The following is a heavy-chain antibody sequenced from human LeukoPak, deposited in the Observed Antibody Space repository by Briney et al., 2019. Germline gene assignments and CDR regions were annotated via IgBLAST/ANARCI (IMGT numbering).Heavy chain of an antibody. D-gene: IGHD6-6*01. CDR1: GFTFSNAW. CDR2: IYSGGST. J-gene: IGHJ6*03. CDR3: AKGGIAARRDYMDV. Sequence: GGSLRLSCAASGFTFSNAWMSWVRQAPGKGLEWVSVIYSGGSTYYADSVKGRFTISRDNSKNTLYLQMNSLRAEDTAVYYCAKGGIAARRDYMDVWGKGTTVAVSS. V-gene: IGHV3-66*02.